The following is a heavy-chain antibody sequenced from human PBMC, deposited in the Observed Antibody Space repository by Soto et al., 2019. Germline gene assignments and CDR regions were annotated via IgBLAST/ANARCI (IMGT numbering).Heavy chain of an antibody. V-gene: IGHV3-74*01. CDR2: INMDGSST. CDR3: ARDQGLWLYYFDY. CDR1: ELTIINHC. J-gene: IGHJ4*02. D-gene: IGHD5-18*01. Sequence: ILPYTASELTIINHCMHCISKNAGKGLVWVSRINMDGSSTNYADSVKGRFTISRDNAKNSLYLQMNSLRAEDTAVYYCARDQGLWLYYFDYWGQGTLVTVSS.